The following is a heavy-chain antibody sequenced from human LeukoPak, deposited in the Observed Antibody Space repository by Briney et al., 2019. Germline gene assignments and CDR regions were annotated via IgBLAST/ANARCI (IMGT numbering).Heavy chain of an antibody. J-gene: IGHJ4*02. Sequence: GRSLGLSCAASGFNFGSYGMHWVRQAPDKGLEWLAVIWYDGSEKYYADSVKGRFTISRDNAKNTLYLQVSSLTVGDTALYYCVRGGCKSTSCYDSWGQGTLVTVSS. V-gene: IGHV3-33*01. CDR3: VRGGCKSTSCYDS. CDR2: IWYDGSEK. CDR1: GFNFGSYG. D-gene: IGHD2-2*01.